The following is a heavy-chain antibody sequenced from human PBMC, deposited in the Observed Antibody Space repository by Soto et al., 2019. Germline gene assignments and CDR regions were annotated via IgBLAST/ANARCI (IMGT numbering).Heavy chain of an antibody. CDR3: ARLHSGGKRGLTWFPP. V-gene: IGHV4-30-4*01. J-gene: IGHJ5*02. CDR2: IYSSGCT. Sequence: SETLSLTCTVSGGSISSADYYWTWIRQPPGKGLEWIGYIYSSGCTNYNPSLKSRVTISVDTSKNQFSLKLSSVTAADTAVYYWARLHSGGKRGLTWFPPGGQEPLVTVSS. D-gene: IGHD4-17*01. CDR1: GGSISSADYY.